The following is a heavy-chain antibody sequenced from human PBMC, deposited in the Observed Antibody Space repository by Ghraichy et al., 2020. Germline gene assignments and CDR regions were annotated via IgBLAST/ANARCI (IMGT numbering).Heavy chain of an antibody. CDR3: ARRRITIFGVVNYFDY. CDR2: INHSGST. CDR1: GGSFSGYY. Sequence: SETLSLTCAVYGGSFSGYYWSWIRQPPGKGLEWIGEINHSGSTNYNPSLKSRVTISVDTSKNQFSLKLSSVTAADTAVYYCARRRITIFGVVNYFDYWGQGTLVTVSS. V-gene: IGHV4-34*01. J-gene: IGHJ4*02. D-gene: IGHD3-3*01.